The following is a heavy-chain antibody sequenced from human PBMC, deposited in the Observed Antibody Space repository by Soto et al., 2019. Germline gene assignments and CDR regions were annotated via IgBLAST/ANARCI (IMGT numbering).Heavy chain of an antibody. CDR2: IFYSGNI. D-gene: IGHD3-3*02. CDR3: VRYDRINMKPYSPEGFHI. Sequence: SETLTLTCTLCEESTSSRNSHWDWTRQPPGKAFQYSRSVYYGGAIFYSGNIYYNPSLKSRVTISVDTSKNQFSLRLSSVTAADTGVYYCVRYDRINMKPYSPEGFHIWGQGTMVTGSS. J-gene: IGHJ3*02. V-gene: IGHV4-39*01. CDR1: EESTSSRNSH.